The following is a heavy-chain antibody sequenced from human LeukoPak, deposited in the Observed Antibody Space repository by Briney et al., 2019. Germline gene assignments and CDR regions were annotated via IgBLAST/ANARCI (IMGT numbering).Heavy chain of an antibody. CDR3: TRTYCGSTSCYTELFDP. D-gene: IGHD2-2*02. V-gene: IGHV3-74*01. CDR1: GFTFSTYW. CDR2: INSDGSST. J-gene: IGHJ5*02. Sequence: PRGSLRLSCAASGFTFSTYWMHWVRQTPGKGLVWVSRINSDGSSTTYADSVKGRFTISRDNAKNTLYLQMNSLRAEDTAVYYCTRTYCGSTSCYTELFDPWGQGTLVTVSS.